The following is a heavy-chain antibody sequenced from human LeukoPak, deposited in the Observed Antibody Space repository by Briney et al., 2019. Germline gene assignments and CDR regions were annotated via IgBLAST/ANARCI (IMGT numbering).Heavy chain of an antibody. CDR2: IKQDGSEK. V-gene: IGHV3-7*01. D-gene: IGHD3-10*01. CDR3: ARARREFSYYGSGSYSYYMDV. CDR1: GFTFSSYW. J-gene: IGHJ6*03. Sequence: GGSLRLSCAASGFTFSSYWMSWVRQAPGKGLEWVANIKQDGSEKYYVDSVKGRFTISRDNAKNSLYLQMNSLRAEDTAVYYCARARREFSYYGSGSYSYYMDVWGKGTTVTISS.